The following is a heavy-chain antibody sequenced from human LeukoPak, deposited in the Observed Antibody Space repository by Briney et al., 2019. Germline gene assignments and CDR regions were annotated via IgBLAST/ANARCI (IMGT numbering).Heavy chain of an antibody. J-gene: IGHJ5*02. V-gene: IGHV4-34*01. D-gene: IGHD6-13*01. CDR2: INHSGST. Sequence: SETLSLTCAVYGGSFSGYYWSWIRQPPGKGLEWIGEINHSGSTNYNPSLKSRVTISVDTSKNQFSLKLSSVTAADTAVYYCARGIAAAGTYSPWGQGTLVTVSS. CDR3: ARGIAAAGTYSP. CDR1: GGSFSGYY.